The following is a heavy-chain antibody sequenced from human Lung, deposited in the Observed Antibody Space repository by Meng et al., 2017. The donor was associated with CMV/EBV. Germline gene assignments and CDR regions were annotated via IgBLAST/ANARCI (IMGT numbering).Heavy chain of an antibody. CDR2: IDDSGST. V-gene: IGHV4-4*02. J-gene: IGHJ4*02. CDR1: GVSISSNIR. Sequence: QAQRQEPGPGLVKPSGTLSLTCGVSGVSISSNIRWTWVRQPPGKGLEWIGDIDDSGSTNYNPSLNSRISISLDKSKNHFSLKVNSVTAADTAVYYCARGKQDAWELLAYWGQGALVTVSS. D-gene: IGHD1-26*01. CDR3: ARGKQDAWELLAY.